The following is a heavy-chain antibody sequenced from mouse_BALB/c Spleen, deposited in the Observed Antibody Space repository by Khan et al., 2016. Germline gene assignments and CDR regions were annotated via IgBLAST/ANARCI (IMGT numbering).Heavy chain of an antibody. CDR3: AKSNYDVGYYAMDY. CDR2: IWRGGST. Sequence: QVRLKESGPSLVQPSQSLSITCTVSGFSLTSYGVHWVRQSPGKGLEWLGVIWRGGSTDYNAAFMSRLSITKDNSKSQVFFKMNSLQADDTAIYYWAKSNYDVGYYAMDYWGQGTSVTVSA. D-gene: IGHD2-4*01. V-gene: IGHV2-5-1*01. J-gene: IGHJ4*01. CDR1: GFSLTSYG.